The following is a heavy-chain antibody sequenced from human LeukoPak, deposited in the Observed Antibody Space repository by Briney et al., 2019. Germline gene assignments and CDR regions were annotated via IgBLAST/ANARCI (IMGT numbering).Heavy chain of an antibody. J-gene: IGHJ5*02. CDR3: ARDAGNSGYGCDL. CDR1: GFTFSSYA. V-gene: IGHV3-48*01. D-gene: IGHD5-12*01. Sequence: GGSLRLSCAASGFTFSSYAMNWVRQAPGKGLEWVSHIRSSSETFYADSVKGRFTISRDNARNSLYLQMNNLRGEDTAIYYCARDAGNSGYGCDLWGQGTLVTVSS. CDR2: IRSSSET.